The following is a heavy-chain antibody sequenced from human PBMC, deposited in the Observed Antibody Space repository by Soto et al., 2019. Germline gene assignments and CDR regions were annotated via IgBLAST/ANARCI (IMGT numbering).Heavy chain of an antibody. CDR3: AKSDGCGGGSCYTGTYYYFDF. Sequence: DVQLLESGGGLVQPGGSLRLSCAASGFTSSTYALNWVRQAPGTGLEWVSTISESGHHTYYADSVKGRFTISRDKSKNTLSLQMNSLRPEDTAVYYCAKSDGCGGGSCYTGTYYYFDFWGRGTLVTVSS. CDR2: ISESGHHT. J-gene: IGHJ2*01. D-gene: IGHD2-15*01. V-gene: IGHV3-23*01. CDR1: GFTSSTYA.